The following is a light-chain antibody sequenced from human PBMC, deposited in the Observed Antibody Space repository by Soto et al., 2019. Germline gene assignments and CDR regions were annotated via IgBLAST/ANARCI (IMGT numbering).Light chain of an antibody. CDR2: DAS. CDR1: QSVSKY. Sequence: EIVLTQSPATLSLSPGERATLSCRASQSVSKYLAWYQQKPGQAPRLLIYDASNRATGIPARFSGSGSGTDFTLPISSLEPEDFAVYYCHQRTNWPLTFGGGTRVEIK. J-gene: IGKJ4*01. V-gene: IGKV3-11*01. CDR3: HQRTNWPLT.